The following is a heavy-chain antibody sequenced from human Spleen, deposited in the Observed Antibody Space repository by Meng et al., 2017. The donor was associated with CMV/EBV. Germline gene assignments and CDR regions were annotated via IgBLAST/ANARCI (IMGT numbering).Heavy chain of an antibody. CDR1: GVSLSPGGGG. CDR2: IYWNDDK. D-gene: IGHD3-3*01. V-gene: IGHV2-5*01. CDR3: AHSAYDFWSGYYDY. J-gene: IGHJ4*02. Sequence: SGVSLSPGGGGGGWSRQPPGKALEWLALIYWNDDKRYSPSLKSRLTITKDTSKNQVVLTMTNMDPVDTATYYCAHSAYDFWSGYYDYWGQGTLVTVSS.